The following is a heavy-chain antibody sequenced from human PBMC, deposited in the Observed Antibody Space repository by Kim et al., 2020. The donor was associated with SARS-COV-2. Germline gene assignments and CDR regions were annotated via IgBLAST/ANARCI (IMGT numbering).Heavy chain of an antibody. V-gene: IGHV1-18*01. J-gene: IGHJ5*02. D-gene: IGHD5-12*01. Sequence: AQKLQGRGTMTTDTSTSTAYMELRSLRSDDTAVYYCARALLATMDNWFDPWGQGTLVTVSS. CDR3: ARALLATMDNWFDP.